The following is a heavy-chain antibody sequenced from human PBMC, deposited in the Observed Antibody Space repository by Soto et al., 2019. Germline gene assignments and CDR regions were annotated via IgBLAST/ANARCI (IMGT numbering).Heavy chain of an antibody. CDR1: GGSISGRC. V-gene: IGHV4-59*01. Sequence: SETLSLTCTVSGGSISGRCWSWVRQSPGKGLEWIVYFCYTGRTNYNPSLKSRVTISVDRSKTQCSLKLTSVTAADTAVYYCAKSHYDSSGYYIIDHWGQGTLVTVSS. CDR3: AKSHYDSSGYYIIDH. CDR2: FCYTGRT. J-gene: IGHJ5*02. D-gene: IGHD3-22*01.